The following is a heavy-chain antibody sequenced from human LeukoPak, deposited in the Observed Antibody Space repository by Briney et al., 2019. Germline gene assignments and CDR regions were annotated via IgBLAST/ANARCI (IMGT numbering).Heavy chain of an antibody. CDR2: IRYDGSNE. V-gene: IGHV3-30*02. Sequence: RGGSLRLSCAASGFTFSSYGMHWVRQAPGKGLEWVTFIRYDGSNEYYADAVKGRFTISRDNSKNTVFLQMNSLRDEDTAVYYCAKGLYYYDSSGYPDWGQGTLVTVSS. J-gene: IGHJ4*02. CDR1: GFTFSSYG. CDR3: AKGLYYYDSSGYPD. D-gene: IGHD3-22*01.